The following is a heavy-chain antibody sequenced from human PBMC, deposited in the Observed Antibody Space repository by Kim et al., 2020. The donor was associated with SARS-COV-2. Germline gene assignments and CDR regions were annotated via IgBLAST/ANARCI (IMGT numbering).Heavy chain of an antibody. J-gene: IGHJ3*01. CDR3: ARVKERSYGSSGYRGPDAFDV. CDR2: IKQDGSEK. CDR1: GFTFSSYW. Sequence: GGSLRLSCAASGFTFSSYWMSWVRQAPGKGLEWVANIKQDGSEKYYVDSVKGRFTISRDNAKNSLYLQMNSLRAEDTAVYYCARVKERSYGSSGYRGPDAFDVWGQGTMVTVSS. D-gene: IGHD3-22*01. V-gene: IGHV3-7*01.